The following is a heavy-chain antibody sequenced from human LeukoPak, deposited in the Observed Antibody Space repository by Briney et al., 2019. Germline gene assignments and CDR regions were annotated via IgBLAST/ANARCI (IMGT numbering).Heavy chain of an antibody. Sequence: PGVSLRLSCAASGFTFTDYYMSWIRQAPGKGLEWVSYISSSGSTIYYADSVKGRFTISRDNAKNSLYLQMNSLRAEDTAVYYCARGLRGVMGRPYFDYWGQGTLVTVSS. CDR3: ARGLRGVMGRPYFDY. CDR2: ISSSGSTI. CDR1: GFTFTDYY. J-gene: IGHJ4*02. V-gene: IGHV3-11*01. D-gene: IGHD3-10*01.